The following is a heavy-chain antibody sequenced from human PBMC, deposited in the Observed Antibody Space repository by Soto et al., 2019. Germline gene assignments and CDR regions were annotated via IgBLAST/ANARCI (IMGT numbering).Heavy chain of an antibody. J-gene: IGHJ4*02. Sequence: PSETLSLTCAVYGGSFSGYYWSWIRQPPGKGLEWIGEINHSGSTNYNPSLRSRVTISVDTSKNQFSLKLSSVTAADTAVYYCARGNVYYYDSSGLRYFDYWGQGTLGTVSS. CDR3: ARGNVYYYDSSGLRYFDY. CDR1: GGSFSGYY. D-gene: IGHD3-22*01. CDR2: INHSGST. V-gene: IGHV4-34*01.